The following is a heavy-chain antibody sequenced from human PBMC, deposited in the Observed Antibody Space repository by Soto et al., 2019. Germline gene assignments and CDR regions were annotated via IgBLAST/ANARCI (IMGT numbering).Heavy chain of an antibody. V-gene: IGHV3-53*01. Sequence: EVQLVESGGGLIQPGGSLRLSCAASGFTVSSNYMSWVRQAPGKGLEWVSVIYSGGSTYYADSVKGRFTISRDNSKNTLHLQMNSLRAEDTAVYYCAREYSSSPYDYWGQGTLVTVSA. D-gene: IGHD6-13*01. CDR3: AREYSSSPYDY. J-gene: IGHJ4*02. CDR2: IYSGGST. CDR1: GFTVSSNY.